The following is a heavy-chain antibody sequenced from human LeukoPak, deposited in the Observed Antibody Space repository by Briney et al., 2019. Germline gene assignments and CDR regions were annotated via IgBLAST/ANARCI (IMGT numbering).Heavy chain of an antibody. CDR1: GYTFTGYD. V-gene: IGHV1-2*06. J-gene: IGHJ4*02. CDR2: INPHSGGT. CDR3: ARELSGYFDY. D-gene: IGHD1-26*01. Sequence: GASVKVSCKASGYTFTGYDMHWGRQAPGQRLRWVGRINPHSGGTNYSQKFQRRVTMTRDTSISTAYMGLSRLRSDDTAVYYCARELSGYFDYWGQGTLVTVSS.